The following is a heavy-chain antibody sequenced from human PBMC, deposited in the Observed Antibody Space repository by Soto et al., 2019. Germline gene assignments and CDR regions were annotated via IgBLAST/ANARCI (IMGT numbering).Heavy chain of an antibody. CDR3: ARDPWAADY. J-gene: IGHJ4*02. V-gene: IGHV3-66*01. CDR2: IYSGGST. D-gene: IGHD3-16*01. Sequence: GGSLRLSCAASGFTVSTKYMSWVRQAPGKGLEWVSVIYSGGSTFYADSVRGRFTISRGNSKNTVNLQMNSLRAEDPAVYYCARDPWAADYWGQGTLVTVSS. CDR1: GFTVSTKY.